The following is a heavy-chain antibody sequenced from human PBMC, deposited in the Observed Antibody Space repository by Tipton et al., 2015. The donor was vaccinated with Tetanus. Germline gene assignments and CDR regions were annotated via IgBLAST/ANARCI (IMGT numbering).Heavy chain of an antibody. CDR3: ARLREIVSRSGWALDN. CDR1: GGSMSNSDYN. V-gene: IGHV4-39*02. Sequence: TLSLTCIVSGGSMSNSDYNGAWVRQSPGKGLEWIGSISYSGRTYYNPSLKSRVTMSVDTSKKDFSVRLRSVTAADTAVYYCARLREIVSRSGWALDNWGQGILVTVSS. CDR2: ISYSGRT. D-gene: IGHD5/OR15-5a*01. J-gene: IGHJ4*02.